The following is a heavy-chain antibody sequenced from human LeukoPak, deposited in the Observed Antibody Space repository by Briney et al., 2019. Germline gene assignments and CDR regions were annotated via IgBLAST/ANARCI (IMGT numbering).Heavy chain of an antibody. V-gene: IGHV4-59*01. J-gene: IGHJ3*02. CDR3: ARVGGMTTINNAAFDI. D-gene: IGHD5-24*01. CDR2: IYHSGST. Sequence: SETLSLTCTVSGGSINSYYWNWIRQPPGKGLEWIGYIYHSGSTNYNPSLKSRVTISLDTSKNQFSLKLTSVTAADTAIYYCARVGGMTTINNAAFDIWGQGTMVTVSS. CDR1: GGSINSYY.